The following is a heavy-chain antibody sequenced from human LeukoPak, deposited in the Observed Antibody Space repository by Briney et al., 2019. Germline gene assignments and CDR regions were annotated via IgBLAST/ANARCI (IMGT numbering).Heavy chain of an antibody. CDR1: GFTFSTHA. D-gene: IGHD3-10*01. CDR3: ARFPGFGSGTYRLDY. Sequence: PGGSLRLSCAASGFTFSTHAMTWVRQAPGKGLEWVSSIATGFDTYSSDSVKGLFAISRDNSKNTLYLQMNNLRADDTALSSCARFPGFGSGTYRLDYWGQGTLVTVSS. CDR2: IATGFDT. V-gene: IGHV3-23*01. J-gene: IGHJ4*02.